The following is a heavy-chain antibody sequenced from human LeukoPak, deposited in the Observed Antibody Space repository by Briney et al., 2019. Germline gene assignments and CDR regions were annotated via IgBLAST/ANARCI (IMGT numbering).Heavy chain of an antibody. CDR2: IYTSGST. Sequence: SQTLSLTCTVSGGSISSGSYYWSWIRQPAGKGLEWIGRIYTSGSTNYNPSLKSRVTISVDTSKNQFSLKLSSVTAADTAVYYCARHSGGYDYYWYFDLWGRGTLVTVSS. CDR3: ARHSGGYDYYWYFDL. CDR1: GGSISSGSYY. J-gene: IGHJ2*01. D-gene: IGHD5-12*01. V-gene: IGHV4-61*02.